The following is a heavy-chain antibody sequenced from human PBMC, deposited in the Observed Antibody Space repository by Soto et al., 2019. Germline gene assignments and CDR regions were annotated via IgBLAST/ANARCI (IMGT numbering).Heavy chain of an antibody. D-gene: IGHD3-10*01. V-gene: IGHV4-30-2*01. CDR3: ARGSLLDGMDV. Sequence: TSETLSLTCTVSGGSISSGGYSWNWIRQPPGKGLEWIGYIYHTGSTYYNPSLKSRVTISVDRSKNQFSLNLSSVTAADTAVYYCARGSLLDGMDVWGQGTTVTVS. CDR1: GGSISSGGYS. CDR2: IYHTGST. J-gene: IGHJ6*02.